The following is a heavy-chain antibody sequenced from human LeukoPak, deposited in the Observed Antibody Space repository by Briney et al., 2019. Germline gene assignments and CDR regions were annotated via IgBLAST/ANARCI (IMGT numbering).Heavy chain of an antibody. J-gene: IGHJ4*02. Sequence: GGSLRLSCVGSGFTFRSHAMSWVRQAPEKGLEFVSGIYENGGTTYYADSVKGRFSISRDNSKNALYLQMDSLRGEDTAVYYCAKDFRIGYSAHFDYWGQGALVTVSS. V-gene: IGHV3-23*01. CDR1: GFTFRSHA. CDR3: AKDFRIGYSAHFDY. CDR2: IYENGGTT. D-gene: IGHD2-21*01.